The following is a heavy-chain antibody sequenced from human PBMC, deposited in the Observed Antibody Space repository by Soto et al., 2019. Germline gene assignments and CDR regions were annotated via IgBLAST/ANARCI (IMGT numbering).Heavy chain of an antibody. J-gene: IGHJ4*02. D-gene: IGHD6-19*01. V-gene: IGHV1-3*01. CDR2: INAGNGNT. Sequence: QVQLVQSGAEVKKPGASVKVSCKASGYTFTSYAMHWVRQAPGQRLEWMGWINAGNGNTKYSQKFQGRVTITRDTSASTAYMELSSLRSEDTAVYYCAREGKEQWLVRPYYFDYWGQGTLVTVSS. CDR1: GYTFTSYA. CDR3: AREGKEQWLVRPYYFDY.